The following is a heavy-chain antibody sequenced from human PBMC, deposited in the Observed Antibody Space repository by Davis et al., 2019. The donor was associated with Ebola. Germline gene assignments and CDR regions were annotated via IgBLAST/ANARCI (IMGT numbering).Heavy chain of an antibody. CDR3: AKDESGYCSSTSCYGDAFDI. D-gene: IGHD2-2*01. CDR2: IGTAGDT. V-gene: IGHV3-13*01. J-gene: IGHJ3*02. Sequence: GESLKISCAASGFTFSSYDMHWVRQATGKGLEWVSAIGTAGDTYYPGSVKGRFTISRENAKNSLYLQMNSLRAEDTAVYYCAKDESGYCSSTSCYGDAFDIWGQGTMVTVSS. CDR1: GFTFSSYD.